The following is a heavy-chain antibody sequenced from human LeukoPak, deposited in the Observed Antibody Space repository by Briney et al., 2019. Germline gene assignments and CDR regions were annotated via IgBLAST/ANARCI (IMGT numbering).Heavy chain of an antibody. Sequence: GGSLRLSCAASGFTFSDYYITWIRRAPGKGLEWVSHISATGTHTHYADSMKGRFTVSRDNAKNSLYLQMTSLRADDTAVYYCARVKGSYATDYWGQGTLVTVSS. V-gene: IGHV3-11*06. J-gene: IGHJ4*02. D-gene: IGHD5-18*01. CDR1: GFTFSDYY. CDR2: ISATGTHT. CDR3: ARVKGSYATDY.